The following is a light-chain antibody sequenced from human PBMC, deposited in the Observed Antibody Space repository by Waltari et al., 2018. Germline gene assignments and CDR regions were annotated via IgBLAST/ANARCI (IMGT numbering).Light chain of an antibody. J-gene: IGKJ4*01. CDR1: QSISNH. CDR2: GAS. V-gene: IGKV3-15*01. CDR3: QQYDKWPLT. Sequence: EVVMTQSPATLSVSPGERATLSCRASQSISNHLAWYQQKPGQAPRLLVYGASTRATGIPARFSDIGSGTEFTLTISGLQSEDFAVYYCQQYDKWPLTFGGGTRVEI.